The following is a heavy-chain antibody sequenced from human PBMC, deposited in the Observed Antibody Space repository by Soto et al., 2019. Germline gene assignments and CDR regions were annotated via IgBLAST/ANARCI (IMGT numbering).Heavy chain of an antibody. CDR1: GFTLNTYA. Sequence: QVQLVESGGGVVQLGTSLRLSCAASGFTLNTYAMHWVRQVPGKGLEWVAFISYNGQNKYYGNSVKGRFTISRDDSANTLYLQMSSLRSEDTTVYYCATEGVQYVVSGLYHFQYWGWVTLVTVSS. D-gene: IGHD2-15*01. J-gene: IGHJ4*02. CDR2: ISYNGQNK. V-gene: IGHV3-30*15. CDR3: ATEGVQYVVSGLYHFQY.